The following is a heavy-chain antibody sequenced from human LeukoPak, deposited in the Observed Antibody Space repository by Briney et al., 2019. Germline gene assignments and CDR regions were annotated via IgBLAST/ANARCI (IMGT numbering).Heavy chain of an antibody. CDR2: ISTSGSTK. D-gene: IGHD6-19*01. V-gene: IGHV3-48*03. J-gene: IGHJ4*02. Sequence: GGSLRLSCVASGFTFSTYEMSWVRQAPGKGLEWVSYISTSGSTKNYADSVKGRFTISRDNANDSLYLQMNSLRAEDTAVYYCARDHSSGWSNPFNYFDYWGQGTLVTVSS. CDR1: GFTFSTYE. CDR3: ARDHSSGWSNPFNYFDY.